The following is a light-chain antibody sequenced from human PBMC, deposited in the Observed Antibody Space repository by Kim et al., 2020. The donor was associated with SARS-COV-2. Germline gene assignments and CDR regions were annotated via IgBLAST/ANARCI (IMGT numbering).Light chain of an antibody. J-gene: IGLJ2*01. CDR3: SSYTSSSTVV. CDR1: SGDVGSDNR. Sequence: GQSVTISCAGTSGDVGSDNRVSWYQQPPGTAPKLMIYGVSSRPSGVPDRFSGSKSGNAASLTISELQAEDEADYYCSSYTSSSTVVFGGGTQLTVL. CDR2: GVS. V-gene: IGLV2-18*02.